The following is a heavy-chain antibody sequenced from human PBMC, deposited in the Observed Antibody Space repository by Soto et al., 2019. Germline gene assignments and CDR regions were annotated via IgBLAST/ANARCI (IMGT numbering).Heavy chain of an antibody. V-gene: IGHV1-18*01. D-gene: IGHD5-12*01. CDR1: GYTFTSYG. CDR3: AAREVDNYYYYGMDV. Sequence: ASVKVSSKASGYTFTSYGISWVRQAPGQGLEWMGWISAYNGNTNYAQKLQGRVTITTDESTSTAYMELSSLRSEDTAVYYCAAREVDNYYYYGMDVWGQGTTVTVSS. CDR2: ISAYNGNT. J-gene: IGHJ6*02.